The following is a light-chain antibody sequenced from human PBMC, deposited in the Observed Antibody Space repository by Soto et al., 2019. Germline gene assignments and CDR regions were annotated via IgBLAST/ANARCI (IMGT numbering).Light chain of an antibody. J-gene: IGKJ1*01. Sequence: EIVMTQSPATLSVSPGERATLSCRASQSVSSNLAWYQQKPGQAPRLLIYGASTRATGIPARFSGSGSGTDFTLTISSLQSEDFAVYYCQQYNNWPLFGQGTKVDIK. CDR1: QSVSSN. CDR2: GAS. CDR3: QQYNNWPL. V-gene: IGKV3-15*01.